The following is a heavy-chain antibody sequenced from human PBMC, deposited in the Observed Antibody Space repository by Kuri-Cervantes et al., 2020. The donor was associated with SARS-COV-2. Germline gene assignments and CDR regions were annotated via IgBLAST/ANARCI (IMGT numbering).Heavy chain of an antibody. Sequence: GSLRLSCIVSGDSMSGSYWTRMRKSPGRGLEWIGYVSDTGSRYNPSLGSRVTISVDTSKNQFSLRLTSVTAADTALYSCAKDKIGDGKPIIYWGRGILVTVSS. J-gene: IGHJ4*02. CDR2: VSDTGSR. V-gene: IGHV4-59*01. CDR3: AKDKIGDGKPIIY. D-gene: IGHD1-14*01. CDR1: GDSMSGSY.